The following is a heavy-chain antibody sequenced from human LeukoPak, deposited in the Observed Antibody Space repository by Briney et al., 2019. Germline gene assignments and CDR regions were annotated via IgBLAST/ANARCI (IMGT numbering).Heavy chain of an antibody. CDR1: GFTFSSYS. D-gene: IGHD3-9*01. V-gene: IGHV4-31*02. CDR3: AADILTGYYNVYY. J-gene: IGHJ4*02. CDR2: IYYSGST. Sequence: LRLSCAASGFTFSSYSMNWIRQHPGKGLEWIGYIYYSGSTYYNPSLKSRVTISVDTSKNQFSLKLSSVTAADTAVYYCAADILTGYYNVYYWGQGTLVTVSS.